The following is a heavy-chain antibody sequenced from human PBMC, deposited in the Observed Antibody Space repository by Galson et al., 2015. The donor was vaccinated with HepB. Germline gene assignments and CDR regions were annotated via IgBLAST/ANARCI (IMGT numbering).Heavy chain of an antibody. CDR3: IRMADLSGYSST. D-gene: IGHD6-13*01. J-gene: IGHJ4*02. Sequence: SLRLSCAASTFIFSTYSMNWVRQTSGKGLEWVGLIRSKASNYATAYAASLKGRFTISRDDSKNTAYLHMKSLKTEDTAVYYCIRMADLSGYSSTWGQGTLVTVSS. CDR2: IRSKASNYAT. V-gene: IGHV3-73*01. CDR1: TFIFSTYS.